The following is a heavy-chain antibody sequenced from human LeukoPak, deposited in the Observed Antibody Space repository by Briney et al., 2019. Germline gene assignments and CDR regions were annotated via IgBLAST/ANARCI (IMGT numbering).Heavy chain of an antibody. Sequence: GGSLRLSCAASGFTLSNSWMYWVRQAPGEGLVWVSRINPDGSVTAYADSVKGRFTISRDNAKNTFYLQMNSLRAEDTAVYYCKTFVPARWGQGTLVTVSS. D-gene: IGHD6-6*01. CDR1: GFTLSNSW. J-gene: IGHJ4*02. V-gene: IGHV3-74*01. CDR3: KTFVPAR. CDR2: INPDGSVT.